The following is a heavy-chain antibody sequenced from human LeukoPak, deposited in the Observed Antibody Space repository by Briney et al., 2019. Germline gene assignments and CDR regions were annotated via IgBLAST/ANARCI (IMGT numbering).Heavy chain of an antibody. D-gene: IGHD6-13*01. CDR3: ASIIAAAGTAYDDFDI. Sequence: GASVKVSCKASGYTFTGYYMHWVRQAPGQGLEWMGWINPNSGGTNYAQKFQGRVTMTRDTSISTAYMELSRLRSDDTAVYYCASIIAAAGTAYDDFDIWGQGTMVTVSS. J-gene: IGHJ3*02. CDR1: GYTFTGYY. CDR2: INPNSGGT. V-gene: IGHV1-2*02.